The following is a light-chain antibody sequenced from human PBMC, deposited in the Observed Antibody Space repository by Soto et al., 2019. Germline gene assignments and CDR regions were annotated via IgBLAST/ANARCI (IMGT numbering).Light chain of an antibody. CDR1: QIVGGDT. Sequence: MVLTQSPGTLYMSPGERATLSCRASQIVGGDTLAWFQQRPGQAPRLVIYGASNRAAGIPGRFSGSGSGTDFTLTVSRLEPEDFAVYYCQQYHWAPDTFGHGTRLEIK. V-gene: IGKV3-20*01. CDR3: QQYHWAPDT. CDR2: GAS. J-gene: IGKJ5*01.